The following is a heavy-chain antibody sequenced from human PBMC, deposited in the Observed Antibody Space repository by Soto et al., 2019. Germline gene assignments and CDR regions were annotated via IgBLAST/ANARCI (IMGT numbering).Heavy chain of an antibody. CDR1: GGSISSGAYY. Sequence: QVQLQESGPGLVKPSQTLSLTCTVSGGSISSGAYYWSWIRQHPGKGLEWIGPIYFSGTTYYNPSLNSRVTSSVDTAKNQVSLNLSSVTAADTAVYYCARRDRSGFSYGLDTWGQGTLVTVSS. CDR3: ARRDRSGFSYGLDT. CDR2: IYFSGTT. J-gene: IGHJ5*02. V-gene: IGHV4-31*03. D-gene: IGHD3-22*01.